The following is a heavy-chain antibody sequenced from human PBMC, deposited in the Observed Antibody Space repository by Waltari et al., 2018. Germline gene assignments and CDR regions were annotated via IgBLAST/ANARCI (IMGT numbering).Heavy chain of an antibody. Sequence: QVQLQESGPGLVKPSQTLSLTCTVSGGSISSGGYYWSWIRQHPGKGLEWIGYIYYSGSTYYNPSLNSLVTISVDTSKNQFSLKLSSVTAADTAVYYCARVRADSSGYYYLDYWGQGTLVTVSS. CDR2: IYYSGST. CDR1: GGSISSGGYY. V-gene: IGHV4-31*01. D-gene: IGHD3-22*01. J-gene: IGHJ4*02. CDR3: ARVRADSSGYYYLDY.